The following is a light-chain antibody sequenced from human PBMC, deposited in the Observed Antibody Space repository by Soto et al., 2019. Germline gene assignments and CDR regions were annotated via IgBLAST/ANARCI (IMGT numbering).Light chain of an antibody. Sequence: QSALTQPPSASGSPGQSVTISCTGTSSDFGGYKHVSWYQQHPGKAHKLLIYEATQRPSGVPDRFSGSKSGNTASLTVSGLQAEDEADYYCSSYADSNNLLFGGGTKLTVL. CDR1: SSDFGGYKH. CDR3: SSYADSNNLL. J-gene: IGLJ3*02. V-gene: IGLV2-8*01. CDR2: EAT.